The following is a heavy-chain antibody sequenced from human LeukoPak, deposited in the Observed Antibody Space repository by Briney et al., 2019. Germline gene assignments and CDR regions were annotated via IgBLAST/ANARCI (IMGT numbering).Heavy chain of an antibody. CDR3: ARRTVMAGVGWLAP. J-gene: IGHJ5*02. Sequence: QPGRSLRLSCEASGFTFSNYGMYWVRQAPGKGLEWVAVIWNDGGKKYYGDFVEGRFSVSRDNSRNTVYLQMDSLRAEDTAVYYCARRTVMAGVGWLAPWGQGTLVTVSS. CDR1: GFTFSNYG. V-gene: IGHV3-33*07. CDR2: IWNDGGKK. D-gene: IGHD6-19*01.